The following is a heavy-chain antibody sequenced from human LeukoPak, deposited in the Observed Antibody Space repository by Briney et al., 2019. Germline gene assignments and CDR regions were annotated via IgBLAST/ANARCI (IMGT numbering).Heavy chain of an antibody. V-gene: IGHV3-23*01. Sequence: QSGGSLRLSCAVSGFTFRSYAMSWVRQAPGKGLEWVASITGGGITAYYADSVKGRFTISRDNSKNTLYLQMNSLRVEDTAVYYCAKNTVGETIGWDAYDIRGHGTLGAVSS. CDR3: AKNTVGETIGWDAYDI. CDR1: GFTFRSYA. D-gene: IGHD1-26*01. J-gene: IGHJ3*02. CDR2: ITGGGITA.